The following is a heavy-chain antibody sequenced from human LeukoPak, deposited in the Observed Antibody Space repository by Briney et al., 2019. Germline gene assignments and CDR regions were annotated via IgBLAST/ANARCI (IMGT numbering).Heavy chain of an antibody. J-gene: IGHJ4*02. CDR3: ARVLGIYSSSFNY. CDR1: GYTFTSYA. V-gene: IGHV1-3*01. Sequence: ASVKVSCKASGYTFTSYAMHWVRQAPGQRLEWMGWINAGNGNTKYPQRFQGRVTITRDTSASTAYMELSSLRSEDTAVYYCARVLGIYSSSFNYWGQGTLVTVSS. CDR2: INAGNGNT. D-gene: IGHD6-6*01.